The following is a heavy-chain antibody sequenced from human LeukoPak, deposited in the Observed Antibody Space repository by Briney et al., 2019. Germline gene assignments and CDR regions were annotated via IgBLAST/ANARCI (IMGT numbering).Heavy chain of an antibody. Sequence: GGSLRLSCAVSGITSSRYRMCWGRQAPRKGLEWVANIKQDGSEKNYVDSVKGGCTISRDTAKNSQYLRNSMPGEADTAVYYCARDADFEYWGQGTLVTVSS. J-gene: IGHJ4*02. V-gene: IGHV3-7*04. CDR2: IKQDGSEK. CDR1: GITSSRYR. CDR3: ARDADFEY.